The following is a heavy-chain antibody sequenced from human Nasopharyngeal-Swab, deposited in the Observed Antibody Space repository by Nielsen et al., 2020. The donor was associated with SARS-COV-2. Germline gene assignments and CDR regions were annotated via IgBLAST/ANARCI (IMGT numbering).Heavy chain of an antibody. V-gene: IGHV3-30-3*01. D-gene: IGHD3-22*01. CDR3: ARDPDYYDSSGYWGSFDY. CDR1: GFTFSSYA. J-gene: IGHJ4*02. CDR2: ISYDGSNK. Sequence: GESLKISCAASGFTFSSYAMYWVRQAPGKGLEWVAVISYDGSNKYYADSVKGRFTISRDNSKNTLYLQMNSLRAEDTAVYYCARDPDYYDSSGYWGSFDYWGQGTLVTVSS.